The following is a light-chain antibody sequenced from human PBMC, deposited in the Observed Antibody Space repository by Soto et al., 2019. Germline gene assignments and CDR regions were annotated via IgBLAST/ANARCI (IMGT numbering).Light chain of an antibody. V-gene: IGKV1-33*01. Sequence: DIQMTQSPSSLSASVGDRVTITCQASQDISNYLNWYQQKPGKAPKLLIYDASNLETGVPSRFSGSGSGTDFTFTISSLPPEDIATYYCQQYDNLFFGGGTKVEIK. CDR2: DAS. CDR1: QDISNY. CDR3: QQYDNLF. J-gene: IGKJ4*01.